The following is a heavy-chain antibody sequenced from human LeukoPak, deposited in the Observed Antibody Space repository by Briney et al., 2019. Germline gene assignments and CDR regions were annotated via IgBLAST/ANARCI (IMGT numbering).Heavy chain of an antibody. Sequence: ASVKVSCKASGYTFNNYYIHRVRQAPGQGHEWMGWISPDSGGTNYAQNFQGRVTMTRDTSITTAYMELDRLTSDDTALYYCTTAPEALMSFAEFSGRDYWGQGTLVIVSS. CDR3: TTAPEALMSFAEFSGRDY. D-gene: IGHD3-10*01. CDR1: GYTFNNYY. CDR2: ISPDSGGT. V-gene: IGHV1-2*02. J-gene: IGHJ4*02.